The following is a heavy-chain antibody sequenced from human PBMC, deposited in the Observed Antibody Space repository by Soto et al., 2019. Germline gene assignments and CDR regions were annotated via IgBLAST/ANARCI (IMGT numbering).Heavy chain of an antibody. CDR3: ARGRGAAADYFDF. CDR2: ISSSTSHT. D-gene: IGHD6-13*01. Sequence: GGSLRLSCATSGFTFSSYSMNWVRQAPGKGLEWVSYISSSTSHTNYADSLKGRFTISRDNAKNSLFLQMNSLRAEDTAVYYCARGRGAAADYFDFWGQGTLVTVSS. J-gene: IGHJ4*02. V-gene: IGHV3-21*05. CDR1: GFTFSSYS.